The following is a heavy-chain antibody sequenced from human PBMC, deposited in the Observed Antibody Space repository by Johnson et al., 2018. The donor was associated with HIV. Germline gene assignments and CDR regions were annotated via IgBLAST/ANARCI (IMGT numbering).Heavy chain of an antibody. CDR3: ARAPYSSSWYRDAFDI. J-gene: IGHJ3*02. CDR1: GFTFSRYA. CDR2: ISYDGSNQ. V-gene: IGHV3-30-3*01. Sequence: VQLVESGGGVVQPGRSLRLSCAASGFTFSRYAMHWVRQAPGKGLAWVAVISYDGSNQYYADSVKGRVTTSRDNAKKSLYLQRNSLGAEDTAVYYCARAPYSSSWYRDAFDIWGQGTMVTVSS. D-gene: IGHD6-13*01.